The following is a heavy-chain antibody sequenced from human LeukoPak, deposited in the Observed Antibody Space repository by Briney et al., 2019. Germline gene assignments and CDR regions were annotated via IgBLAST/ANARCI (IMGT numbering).Heavy chain of an antibody. D-gene: IGHD3-9*01. V-gene: IGHV3-66*01. CDR3: AKDSRRYFDRRGPSTFDY. Sequence: GSLRLSCAASGFTVSSNYMSWVRQAPGKGLEWVSVIYSCGSTYYADSVKGRFTISRDNSKNTLYLQMNSLRAEDTAVYYCAKDSRRYFDRRGPSTFDYWGQGTLVTVSS. J-gene: IGHJ4*02. CDR1: GFTVSSNY. CDR2: IYSCGST.